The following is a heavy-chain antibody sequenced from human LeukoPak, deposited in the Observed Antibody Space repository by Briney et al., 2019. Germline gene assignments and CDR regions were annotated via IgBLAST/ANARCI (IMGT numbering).Heavy chain of an antibody. CDR2: IKQDGSDQ. J-gene: IGHJ3*02. CDR1: GFDFSKFW. CDR3: ARDGMGGIKAFDI. Sequence: GGSLRLSCAASGFDFSKFWMSWVRQAPGKGPEWVADIKQDGSDQRYVGSVKGRFSISRDNAKNSLYLQMSSLRAEDTAVYYCARDGMGGIKAFDIWGQGTMVTVSS. D-gene: IGHD3-10*01. V-gene: IGHV3-7*01.